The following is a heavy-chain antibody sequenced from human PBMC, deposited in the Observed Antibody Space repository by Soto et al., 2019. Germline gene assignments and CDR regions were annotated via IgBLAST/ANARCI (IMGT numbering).Heavy chain of an antibody. CDR3: ARDRGIAVAADYYYGMDV. V-gene: IGHV3-33*01. CDR1: GFTFSSYG. D-gene: IGHD6-19*01. CDR2: IWYDGSNK. Sequence: QVQLVESGGGVVQPGRSLRLSCAASGFTFSSYGMHWVRQAPGKGLEWVAVIWYDGSNKYYADSVKGRFTISRDNSKNTLYLQMISLRAEDTAVYYCARDRGIAVAADYYYGMDVWGQGTTVTVSS. J-gene: IGHJ6*02.